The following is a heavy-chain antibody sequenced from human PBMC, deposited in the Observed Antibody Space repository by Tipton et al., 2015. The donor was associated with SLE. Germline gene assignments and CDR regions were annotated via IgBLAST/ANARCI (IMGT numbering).Heavy chain of an antibody. J-gene: IGHJ6*02. CDR1: GFSFINYG. Sequence: SLRLSCAASGFSFINYGMNWVRQAPGRGLEWVSVVYSGGSTYYSDSVKGRFTVSRDNSKNTVYLQMNSLRNDDAAVYYCAKGSAVRLDVWGQGTTVTVSS. CDR3: AKGSAVRLDV. CDR2: VYSGGST. D-gene: IGHD6-19*01. V-gene: IGHV3-53*05.